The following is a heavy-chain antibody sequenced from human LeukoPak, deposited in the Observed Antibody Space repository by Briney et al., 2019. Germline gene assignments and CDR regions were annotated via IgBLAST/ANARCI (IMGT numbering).Heavy chain of an antibody. J-gene: IGHJ4*02. CDR3: AGAPEEIWFGELLLFDY. Sequence: GGSLRLSCAASGFTFSSYWMSWVRQAPGKGLEWVANIKQDGSEKYYVDSVKGRFTISRDNAKNSLYLQMNSLRAEDTAVYYCAGAPEEIWFGELLLFDYWGQGTLVTVSS. CDR2: IKQDGSEK. D-gene: IGHD3-10*01. CDR1: GFTFSSYW. V-gene: IGHV3-7*01.